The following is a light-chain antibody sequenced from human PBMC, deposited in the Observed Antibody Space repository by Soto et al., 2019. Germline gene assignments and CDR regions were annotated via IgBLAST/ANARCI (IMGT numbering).Light chain of an antibody. V-gene: IGKV1-8*01. Sequence: AIRMTQSPSSLSASAGDRVAIACRASQDVGRYLAWYQQKPGQAPKLLIYGASTLQSGVPSRFGGGGSGTDFTLTISCLQSEDFATYYCQHYKNYPWTFGQGTKVDSK. CDR2: GAS. CDR1: QDVGRY. J-gene: IGKJ1*01. CDR3: QHYKNYPWT.